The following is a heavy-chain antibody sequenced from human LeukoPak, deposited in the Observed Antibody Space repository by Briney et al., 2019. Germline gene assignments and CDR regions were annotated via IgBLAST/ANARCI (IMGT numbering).Heavy chain of an antibody. Sequence: SETLSLTCTVSGGSISRYYWSWIRQPPGKGLGWIGYIYYSGSTNYKPSLKSRVTISVDTSKNQFSLKLSSVTAADTAVYYCARDLESSRYYYDSSGYYDYWGQGTLVTVSS. D-gene: IGHD3-22*01. CDR2: IYYSGST. V-gene: IGHV4-59*12. J-gene: IGHJ4*02. CDR3: ARDLESSRYYYDSSGYYDY. CDR1: GGSISRYY.